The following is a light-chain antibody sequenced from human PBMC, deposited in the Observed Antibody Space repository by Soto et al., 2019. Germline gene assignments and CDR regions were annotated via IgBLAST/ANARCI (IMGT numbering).Light chain of an antibody. CDR3: NSFTTSSTLV. J-gene: IGLJ2*01. V-gene: IGLV2-14*03. CDR1: SSDVGAYNY. CDR2: DVS. Sequence: QSVLTQPASVSGSPGQSITISCTGTSSDVGAYNYVSWYQHHPGKAPNLMIYDVSNRPSGVSNRFSGSKSGNTASLTISGLQAEDEADYYCNSFTTSSTLVFGGGTKLTVL.